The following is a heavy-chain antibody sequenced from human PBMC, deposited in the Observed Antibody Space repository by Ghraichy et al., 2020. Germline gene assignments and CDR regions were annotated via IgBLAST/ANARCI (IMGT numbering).Heavy chain of an antibody. Sequence: LSLTCAASGFTFSSYAMTWVRQPPGEGLEWVSSISGSGGTSYYADSVKGRFTISRDNSKNTLYLLMESLRVEDTAVFYCAKGSGQQWLMDVWGHGTTVTVSS. V-gene: IGHV3-23*01. J-gene: IGHJ6*02. CDR2: ISGSGGTS. D-gene: IGHD6-19*01. CDR1: GFTFSSYA. CDR3: AKGSGQQWLMDV.